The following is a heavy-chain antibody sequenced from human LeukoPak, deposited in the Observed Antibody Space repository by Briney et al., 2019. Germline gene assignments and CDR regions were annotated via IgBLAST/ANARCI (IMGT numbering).Heavy chain of an antibody. CDR2: ISWNSGSI. D-gene: IGHD2-2*01. CDR3: ARGGYCSSTSCPGEAFDI. V-gene: IGHV3-9*01. Sequence: GRSLRLSCAASGFTFDDYAIHWVRQAPGKGLEWVSGISWNSGSIGYADSVKGRFTISRDNAKNSLYLQMNSLRAEDTALYYCARGGYCSSTSCPGEAFDIWGQGTMVTVSS. CDR1: GFTFDDYA. J-gene: IGHJ3*02.